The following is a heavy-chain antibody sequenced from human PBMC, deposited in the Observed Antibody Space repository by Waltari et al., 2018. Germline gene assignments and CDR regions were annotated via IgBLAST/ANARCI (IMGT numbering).Heavy chain of an antibody. Sequence: EVQLVQSGAEVNKPGESLKISCKGSGYSFTSYWIGWLRQMPGKGLEWMGIIYPGDSDTRYSPSFQGQVTISADKSISTAYLQWSSLKASDTAMYYCARGDYDSSGYSDDAFDIWGQGTMVTVSS. CDR2: IYPGDSDT. CDR1: GYSFTSYW. J-gene: IGHJ3*02. V-gene: IGHV5-51*01. CDR3: ARGDYDSSGYSDDAFDI. D-gene: IGHD3-22*01.